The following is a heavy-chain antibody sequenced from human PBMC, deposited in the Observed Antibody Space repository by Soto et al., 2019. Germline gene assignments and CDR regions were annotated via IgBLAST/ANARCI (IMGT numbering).Heavy chain of an antibody. CDR3: GRQWLPAYGMDV. J-gene: IGHJ6*02. V-gene: IGHV4-34*01. CDR2: INHSGST. CDR1: GGSFSGYD. Sequence: QVQLQQWGAGLLKPSETLSLTCAVYGGSFSGYDWSWIRQPPGKGLEWIGEINHSGSTNYNPSLKSRVTISVDTSKNQFSLKLSSVTAADTAVYYCGRQWLPAYGMDVWGQGTTVTVSS. D-gene: IGHD6-19*01.